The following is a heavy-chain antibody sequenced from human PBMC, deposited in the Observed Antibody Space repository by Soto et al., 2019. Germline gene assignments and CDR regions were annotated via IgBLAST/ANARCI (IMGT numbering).Heavy chain of an antibody. CDR3: ARGGWLKYAFDI. V-gene: IGHV4-59*08. J-gene: IGHJ3*02. CDR2: IYYSGST. D-gene: IGHD6-19*01. Sequence: SETLSLTCTVSGGSISSYYWSWIRQPPGKGLGWIGYIYYSGSTNYNPSLKSRVTISVDTSKNQFSLKLSSVTAADTAVYYCARGGWLKYAFDIWGQGTMVTVS. CDR1: GGSISSYY.